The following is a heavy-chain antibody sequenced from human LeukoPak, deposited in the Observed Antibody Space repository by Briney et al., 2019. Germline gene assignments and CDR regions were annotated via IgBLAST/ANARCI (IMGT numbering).Heavy chain of an antibody. Sequence: PGGSLRLSCAASGFTVSSNYMSWVRQAPGKGLEWVSVIYSGGSTYYADSVKGRFTISRDNSKNTLYLQMNSLRAEDTAVYYCARDRYCSSTSCFPEDYYYGMNVWGQGTTVTVSS. J-gene: IGHJ6*02. D-gene: IGHD2-2*01. V-gene: IGHV3-53*01. CDR1: GFTVSSNY. CDR3: ARDRYCSSTSCFPEDYYYGMNV. CDR2: IYSGGST.